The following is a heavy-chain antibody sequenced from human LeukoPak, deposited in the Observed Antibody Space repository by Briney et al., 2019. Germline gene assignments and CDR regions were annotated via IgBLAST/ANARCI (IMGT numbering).Heavy chain of an antibody. CDR2: IYPDDSNT. CDR1: RYSFTIHW. D-gene: IGHD5-24*01. Sequence: GESLKISCKASRYSFTIHWIAWVRQMPGKGLEWMGIIYPDDSNTRYSPSFQGQVTISADKSISTAYLQWSSLKASDTAMYYCARHGPAVASITSAMDVWGQGTTVTVSS. V-gene: IGHV5-51*01. CDR3: ARHGPAVASITSAMDV. J-gene: IGHJ6*02.